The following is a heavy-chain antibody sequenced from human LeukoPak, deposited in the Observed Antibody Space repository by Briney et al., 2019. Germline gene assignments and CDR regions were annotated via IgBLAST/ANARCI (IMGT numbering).Heavy chain of an antibody. D-gene: IGHD2-15*01. V-gene: IGHV3-73*01. CDR1: GFTFSGSA. J-gene: IGHJ6*02. Sequence: GGSPRLSCAASGFTFSGSAIHWVRQASGKGLEWVGRIRSKANSYATAYGASVKGRFTISRGDSKNTAYLQMNSLKTEDTAVYYCTSSTHRYCSGGKCHSDYYYYGMDVWGQGTTVTVSS. CDR2: IRSKANSYAT. CDR3: TSSTHRYCSGGKCHSDYYYYGMDV.